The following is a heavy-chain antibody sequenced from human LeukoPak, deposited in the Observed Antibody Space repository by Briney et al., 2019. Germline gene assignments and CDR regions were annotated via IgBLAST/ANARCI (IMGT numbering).Heavy chain of an antibody. V-gene: IGHV4-30-4*08. CDR1: GGSISSGDYY. Sequence: PSETLSLTCTVSGGSISSGDYYWSWIRQPPGKGLEWIGYIYYSGSTYYNPSLKSRVTISVDTSKNQFSLKLSSVTAADTAVYYCARVSYSDSGRFDYYFDYWGQGTLVTVSS. D-gene: IGHD3-10*01. CDR3: ARVSYSDSGRFDYYFDY. CDR2: IYYSGST. J-gene: IGHJ4*02.